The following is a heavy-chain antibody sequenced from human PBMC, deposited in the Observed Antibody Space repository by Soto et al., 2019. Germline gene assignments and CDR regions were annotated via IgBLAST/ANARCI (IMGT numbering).Heavy chain of an antibody. CDR2: VSGGGGST. CDR3: AKGGLLTGVAYFDY. CDR1: GFNFSSYA. D-gene: IGHD7-27*01. J-gene: IGHJ4*02. V-gene: IGHV3-23*01. Sequence: EVHLLESGGDLVQPGGSLRLSCTATGFNFSSYAMSWVRQAPGKGLEWVSSVSGGGGSTYFADSVKGRFTTSRDNSNNTLYLQMNSLRAEDTAIYYCAKGGLLTGVAYFDYWGQGTLVTVSS.